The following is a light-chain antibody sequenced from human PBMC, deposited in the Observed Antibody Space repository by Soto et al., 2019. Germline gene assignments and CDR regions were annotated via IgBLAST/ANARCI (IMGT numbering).Light chain of an antibody. Sequence: DIQMTQAPSTLSAPVGDRVTITCRASQSISRCSARYQQKPGKAPKLLIYKASSLESGVPSRFSGSVSGTEFTLTISSLQPNDFATYYCQQYNSYPLTFGGGTKVVIK. CDR1: QSISRC. CDR2: KAS. J-gene: IGKJ4*02. V-gene: IGKV1-5*03. CDR3: QQYNSYPLT.